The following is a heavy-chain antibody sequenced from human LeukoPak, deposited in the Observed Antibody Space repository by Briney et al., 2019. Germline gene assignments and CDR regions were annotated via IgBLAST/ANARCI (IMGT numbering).Heavy chain of an antibody. Sequence: GGSLRLSCAASGFTFSSYAMHWVRQAPGKGLEYVSAISSNGGSTYYADSVKGRFTISRDNSKNTLYLQMSSLRAEDTAVYYCVKGPLGATTVYYFDYWGQGTLVTVSS. CDR2: ISSNGGST. CDR1: GFTFSSYA. CDR3: VKGPLGATTVYYFDY. J-gene: IGHJ4*02. D-gene: IGHD1-26*01. V-gene: IGHV3-64D*06.